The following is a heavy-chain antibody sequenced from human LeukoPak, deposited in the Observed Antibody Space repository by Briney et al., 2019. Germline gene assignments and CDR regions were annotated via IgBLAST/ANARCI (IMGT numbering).Heavy chain of an antibody. D-gene: IGHD3-10*01. CDR1: GGSISSYY. CDR3: ARHGSGFDY. Sequence: SETLSLTCTVSGGSISSYYWSWIRQPPGKGLEWIGSLFYSGNTNYNPSLKSRVTISLDTSKNQVSLKLSSVTAADTAVYYCARHGSGFDYWGQGTLVTVSS. V-gene: IGHV4-59*08. J-gene: IGHJ4*02. CDR2: LFYSGNT.